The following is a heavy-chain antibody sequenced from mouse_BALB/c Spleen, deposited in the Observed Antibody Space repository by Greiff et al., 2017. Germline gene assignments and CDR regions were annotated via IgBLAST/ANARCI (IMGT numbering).Heavy chain of an antibody. Sequence: VMLVESGPGLVAPSQSLSITCTVSGFSLTGYGVNWVRQPPGKGLEWLGMIWGDGSTDYNSALKSRLSISKDNSKSQVFLKMNSLQTDDTARYYCARATLLRNYAMDDWGQGTSVTVSS. V-gene: IGHV2-6-7*01. J-gene: IGHJ4*01. CDR3: ARATLLRNYAMDD. D-gene: IGHD1-2*01. CDR2: IWGDGST. CDR1: GFSLTGYG.